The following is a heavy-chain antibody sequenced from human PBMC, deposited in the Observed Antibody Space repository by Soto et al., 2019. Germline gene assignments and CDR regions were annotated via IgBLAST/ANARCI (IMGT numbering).Heavy chain of an antibody. CDR2: IYYSGST. CDR1: GGSISSSSYY. Sequence: PSETLSLTCTVSGGSISSSSYYWGWIRQPPGKGLEWIGSIYYSGSTYYNPSLKSRATISVDTSKNQFSRKLSSVTAADTAVYYCARLGYDYIWGSYRYRPNFDYWGQGTLVTVSP. CDR3: ARLGYDYIWGSYRYRPNFDY. V-gene: IGHV4-39*01. J-gene: IGHJ4*02. D-gene: IGHD3-16*02.